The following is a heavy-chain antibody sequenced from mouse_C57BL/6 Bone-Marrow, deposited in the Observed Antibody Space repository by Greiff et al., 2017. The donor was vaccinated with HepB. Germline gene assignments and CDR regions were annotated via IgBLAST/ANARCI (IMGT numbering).Heavy chain of an antibody. J-gene: IGHJ2*01. CDR3: VRDRFDYDYDF. CDR1: AFTFSTSG. D-gene: IGHD2-14*01. CDR2: INTGGTYT. V-gene: IGHV5-6*01. Sequence: EVKLQESGGDLVKPGGSLKLSCVASAFTFSTSGMSWVRQTPDKRLVWVATINTGGTYTYYPDSVKGRFTISKDTAKDTLYLQMSSLKSEDTAIYYCVRDRFDYDYDFWGQGTTLTVTS.